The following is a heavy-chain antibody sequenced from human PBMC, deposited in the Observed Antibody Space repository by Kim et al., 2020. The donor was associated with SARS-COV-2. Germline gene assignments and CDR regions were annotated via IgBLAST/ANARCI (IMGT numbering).Heavy chain of an antibody. D-gene: IGHD6-19*01. J-gene: IGHJ4*02. Sequence: SETLSLTCAVYGGSFSGYYWSWIRQPPGKGLEWIGEINHSGSTNYNPSLKSRVTISVDTSKNQFSLKLSSVTAADTAVYYCARGSGWGWRLVAVAGDFDYWGQGTLVTVSS. CDR2: INHSGST. CDR1: GGSFSGYY. CDR3: ARGSGWGWRLVAVAGDFDY. V-gene: IGHV4-34*01.